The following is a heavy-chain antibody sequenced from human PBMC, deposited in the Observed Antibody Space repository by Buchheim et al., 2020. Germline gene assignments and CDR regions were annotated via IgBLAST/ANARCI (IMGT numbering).Heavy chain of an antibody. CDR2: IRYDGSNK. CDR1: GFTFSSYG. V-gene: IGHV3-30*02. D-gene: IGHD2-2*01. CDR3: AKDLGDIVVVPAAQTAYYYYGMDV. J-gene: IGHJ6*02. Sequence: QVQLVESGGGVVQPGRSLRLSCAASGFTFSSYGMHWVRQAPGKGLEWVAFIRYDGSNKYYADSVKGRFTISIVNSTHQLYLQMNSLRAEDTAVYYCAKDLGDIVVVPAAQTAYYYYGMDVWGQGTT.